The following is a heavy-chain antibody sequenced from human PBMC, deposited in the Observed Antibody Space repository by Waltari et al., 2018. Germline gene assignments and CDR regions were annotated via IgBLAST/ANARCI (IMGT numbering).Heavy chain of an antibody. Sequence: QVQLVQSGAEVKKPGSSVKVSCKASGGTFSSYAISWVRQAPGQGLEWMGGIIPIFGTANYAQKFQGRVTITADESTSTAYMELSSLRSEDTAVYYCAREKRSYDFWSGYQYYFDYWGQGTLVTVSS. J-gene: IGHJ4*02. CDR1: GGTFSSYA. CDR2: IIPIFGTA. CDR3: AREKRSYDFWSGYQYYFDY. V-gene: IGHV1-69*01. D-gene: IGHD3-3*01.